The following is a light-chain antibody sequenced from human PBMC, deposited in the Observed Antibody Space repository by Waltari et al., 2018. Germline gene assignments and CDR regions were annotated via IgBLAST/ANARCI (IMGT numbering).Light chain of an antibody. J-gene: IGKJ1*01. CDR2: DAS. Sequence: EIVMTQSPATLSVSPGERATLSCRASQSVSSNLAWYQQKPGQAPRLLISDASTRATGIPARFSGSGSGTEFTLTISSLQSEDFAVYYCQQYNNWWTFGRGTKVEIK. CDR1: QSVSSN. CDR3: QQYNNWWT. V-gene: IGKV3-15*01.